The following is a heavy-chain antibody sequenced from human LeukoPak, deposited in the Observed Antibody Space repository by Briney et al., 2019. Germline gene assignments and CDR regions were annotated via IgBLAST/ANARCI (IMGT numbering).Heavy chain of an antibody. V-gene: IGHV3-48*03. J-gene: IGHJ4*02. CDR1: GLTFSNYE. CDR3: AREGAGIMVRGVILDH. Sequence: GGSLRLSCAASGLTFSNYEMNWVRQAPGKGLEWLSYISNSGTTIYYADSVKGRFTVSRDNAKNSLYLQMNSLRAEDTGLYYCAREGAGIMVRGVILDHWGQGALVTVSS. CDR2: ISNSGTTI. D-gene: IGHD3-10*01.